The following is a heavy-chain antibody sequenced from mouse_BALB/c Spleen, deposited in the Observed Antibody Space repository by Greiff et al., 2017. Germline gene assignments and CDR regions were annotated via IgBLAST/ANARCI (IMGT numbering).Heavy chain of an antibody. CDR3: ARKEYSNLFYAMDY. V-gene: IGHV1-7*01. CDR1: GYTFTSYW. D-gene: IGHD2-5*01. CDR2: INPSTGYT. J-gene: IGHJ4*01. Sequence: VQLQQSGAELAKPGASVKMSCKASGYTFTSYWMHWVKQRPGQGLEWIGYINPSTGYTEYNQKFKDKATLTADKSSSTAYMQLSSLTSEDSAVYYCARKEYSNLFYAMDYWGQGTSVTVSS.